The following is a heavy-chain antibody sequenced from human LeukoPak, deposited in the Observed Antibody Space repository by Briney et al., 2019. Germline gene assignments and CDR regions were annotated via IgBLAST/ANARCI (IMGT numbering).Heavy chain of an antibody. V-gene: IGHV3-53*01. CDR3: ARATYYYDSSSYSEYYFDY. CDR1: GFTVSSNY. CDR2: IYSGGST. D-gene: IGHD3-22*01. J-gene: IGHJ4*02. Sequence: PGGSLRLSCAASGFTVSSNYMSWVRQAPGKGLEWVSVIYSGGSTYYADSVKGRFTISRDNSKNTLYLQMNSLRAEDTAVYYCARATYYYDSSSYSEYYFDYWGQGTLVTVSS.